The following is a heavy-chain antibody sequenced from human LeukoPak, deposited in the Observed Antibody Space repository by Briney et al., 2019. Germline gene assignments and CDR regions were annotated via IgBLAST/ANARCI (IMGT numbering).Heavy chain of an antibody. CDR2: IYYSGST. V-gene: IGHV4-39*01. J-gene: IGHJ4*02. CDR1: GGSISSSSYY. CDR3: ARHTHYYDSSGYYYLDY. Sequence: SETLSLTCTVSGGSISSSSYYWGWIRQPPGKGLEWIGSIYYSGSTYYNPSLKSRVTISVDTSKNQFSLKLSSVTAADTAVYYCARHTHYYDSSGYYYLDYWGQGTLVTVSS. D-gene: IGHD3-22*01.